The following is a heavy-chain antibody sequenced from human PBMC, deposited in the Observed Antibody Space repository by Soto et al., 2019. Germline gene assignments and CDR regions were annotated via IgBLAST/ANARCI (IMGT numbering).Heavy chain of an antibody. CDR1: GFTFSRYP. CDR2: ISSGAASV. D-gene: IGHD3-22*01. V-gene: IGHV3-23*01. J-gene: IGHJ2*01. Sequence: EVQLLESGGGLVQPGGSLRLSCATSGFTFSRYPMNWVRQAPGKGLEWVSGISSGAASVYYADSVKGRFTISRDNSKNTLYLQMNSLRADDTAVYYCAKPSLGFYDTRYWYFDLWGRGTLVTVSS. CDR3: AKPSLGFYDTRYWYFDL.